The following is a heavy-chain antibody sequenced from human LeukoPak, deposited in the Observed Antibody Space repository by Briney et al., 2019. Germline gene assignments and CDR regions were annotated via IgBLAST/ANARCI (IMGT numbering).Heavy chain of an antibody. V-gene: IGHV3-21*01. CDR2: ISSSSSYI. D-gene: IGHD6-19*01. CDR1: GFTVSSNY. CDR3: ARESYSSGGLDY. Sequence: GGSLRLSCAASGFTVSSNYMSWVRQAPGKGLEWVSSISSSSSYIYYADSVKGRFTISRDNAKNSLYLQMNSLRAEDTAVYYCARESYSSGGLDYWGQGTLVTVSS. J-gene: IGHJ4*02.